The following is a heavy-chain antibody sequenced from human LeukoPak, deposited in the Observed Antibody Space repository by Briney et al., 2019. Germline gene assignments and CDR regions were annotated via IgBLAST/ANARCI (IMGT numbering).Heavy chain of an antibody. CDR3: ARVGCSGGSCYPDY. V-gene: IGHV4-59*01. D-gene: IGHD2-15*01. Sequence: SETLSLTCTVSGASISTSYWYWIRQPPGKGLEWIGYIHYSGDINYNPSLKSRVTISAYTSKNQLSLKLSCVAAADTAVYYCARVGCSGGSCYPDYGGQGTLVTVSS. CDR1: GASISTSY. CDR2: IHYSGDI. J-gene: IGHJ4*02.